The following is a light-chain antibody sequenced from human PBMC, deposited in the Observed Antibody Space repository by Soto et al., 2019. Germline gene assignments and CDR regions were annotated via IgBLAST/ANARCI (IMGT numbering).Light chain of an antibody. V-gene: IGKV2-30*02. Sequence: DVVMTQSPPPLPVTLGQPASISCRSSQSLVHSDGNTYLSWFQQRPGHSPRRLIYEVSKRDSGVPDRFSGSGSGTDFTLKISRVEAEDVGVYYCMQGTHWPPYTFGQGTKLEIK. CDR1: QSLVHSDGNTY. CDR3: MQGTHWPPYT. J-gene: IGKJ2*01. CDR2: EVS.